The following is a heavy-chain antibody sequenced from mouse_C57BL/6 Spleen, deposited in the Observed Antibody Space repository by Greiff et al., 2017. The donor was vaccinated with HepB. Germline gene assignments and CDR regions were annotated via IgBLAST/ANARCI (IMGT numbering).Heavy chain of an antibody. CDR1: GFTFSSYT. V-gene: IGHV5-9*01. CDR2: ISGGGGNT. Sequence: EVHLVESGGGLVKPGGSLKLSCAASGFTFSSYTMSWVRQTPEKRLEWVATISGGGGNTYYPDSVKGRFTISRDNAKNTLYLQMSSLRSEDTALYYCARHPFTTVVEIYWYFDVWGTGTTVTVSS. J-gene: IGHJ1*03. CDR3: ARHPFTTVVEIYWYFDV. D-gene: IGHD1-1*01.